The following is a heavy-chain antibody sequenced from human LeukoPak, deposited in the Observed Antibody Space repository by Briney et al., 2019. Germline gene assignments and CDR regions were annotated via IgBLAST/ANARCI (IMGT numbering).Heavy chain of an antibody. CDR3: ARGPSMAAAGTRGYYFDY. CDR1: GGSFSGYY. D-gene: IGHD6-13*01. V-gene: IGHV4-34*01. J-gene: IGHJ4*02. Sequence: PSETLSLTCAVYGGSFSGYYWSWIRQPPGKGLEWIGEINHSGSTNYNPSLKSRVTISVDTSKNQFSLKLSSVTAADTAVYYCARGPSMAAAGTRGYYFDYWGQGTLVTVSS. CDR2: INHSGST.